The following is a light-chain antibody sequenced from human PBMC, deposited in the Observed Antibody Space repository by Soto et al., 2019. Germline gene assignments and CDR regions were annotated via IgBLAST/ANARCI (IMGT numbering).Light chain of an antibody. J-gene: IGKJ4*01. CDR1: QSVSSN. Sequence: EIVMTQSPATLSVSPGERATLSCRASQSVSSNLAWYQQKPGQAPRLLIYGASSRATGIPDRFSGSGSGTDFTLTISRLELEDFAVYYCQQYGSSPPFTFGGVTKVDIK. CDR2: GAS. CDR3: QQYGSSPPFT. V-gene: IGKV3-20*01.